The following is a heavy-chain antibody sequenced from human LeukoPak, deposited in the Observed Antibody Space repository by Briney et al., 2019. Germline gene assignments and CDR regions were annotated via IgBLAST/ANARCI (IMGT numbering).Heavy chain of an antibody. CDR3: ARAFQYGSGSHPFSL. J-gene: IGHJ4*02. D-gene: IGHD3-10*01. CDR1: GFTTHYW. CDR2: IYDGGGT. V-gene: IGHV3-66*01. Sequence: GGSLRLSCTASGFTTHYWLNWVRQSPGKGLEWVSAIYDGGGTYYADSVKGRFTISRDNFKNLVYLQMNSLRVEDTALYYCARAFQYGSGSHPFSLWGQGTLVTVTS.